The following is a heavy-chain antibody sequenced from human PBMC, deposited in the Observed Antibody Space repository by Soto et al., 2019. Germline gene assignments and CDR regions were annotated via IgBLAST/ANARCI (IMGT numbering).Heavy chain of an antibody. V-gene: IGHV3-23*01. J-gene: IGHJ4*02. Sequence: EVQLLESGGGLVQPGGSLRLSCAASGFTFSNYAMSWVRQAPGKGLEWVSGISGSGGSTYYADSVKGRFTISRDNSKNTLYLQMNSLRAGDTAVYDCAKAPITMVRGVIDYWGQGTLVTVSS. D-gene: IGHD3-10*01. CDR3: AKAPITMVRGVIDY. CDR1: GFTFSNYA. CDR2: ISGSGGST.